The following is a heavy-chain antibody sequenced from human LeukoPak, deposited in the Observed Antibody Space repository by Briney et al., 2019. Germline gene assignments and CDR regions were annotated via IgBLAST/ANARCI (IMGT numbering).Heavy chain of an antibody. D-gene: IGHD2/OR15-2a*01. CDR2: LSDTGNT. V-gene: IGHV3-23*01. Sequence: GGSLRLSCAASGFTLSSYAMSSVRQAPGKGLEWVSALSDTGNTYIADSVKGRFIISMDSSKNKLSLQMNRLRPEDAAVYYFATSGLIRLGFWDRGT. CDR1: GFTLSSYA. CDR3: ATSGLIRLGF. J-gene: IGHJ4*02.